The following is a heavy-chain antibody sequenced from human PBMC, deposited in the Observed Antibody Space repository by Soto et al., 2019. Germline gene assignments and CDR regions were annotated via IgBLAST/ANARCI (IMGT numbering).Heavy chain of an antibody. Sequence: VQLLDSGGGLVQPGGSLRLSCAASGFTFSNYAMNWVRQAPGKGLEWVSTISNSGGSTNYADSVKGRFTISRDNSKNTLYLQMNSLRAEDKAVYYCARAPRRPYYFDYWGQGTLVTVSS. V-gene: IGHV3-23*01. CDR2: ISNSGGST. CDR3: ARAPRRPYYFDY. J-gene: IGHJ4*02. CDR1: GFTFSNYA.